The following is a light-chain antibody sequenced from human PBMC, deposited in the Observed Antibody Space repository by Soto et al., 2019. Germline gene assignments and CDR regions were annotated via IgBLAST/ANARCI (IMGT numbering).Light chain of an antibody. CDR1: SSDVGGYNY. J-gene: IGLJ2*01. CDR2: DVV. CDR3: CSYGGYHTL. Sequence: QSALTQPRSVSGSPGQSVTISCTGTSSDVGGYNYVSWYQQYPGKAPKLMIYDVVKRPSGVPDRFSGSKSGNTASLTISGLQAEDEGDYYCCSYGGYHTLFGGGTKVTVL. V-gene: IGLV2-11*01.